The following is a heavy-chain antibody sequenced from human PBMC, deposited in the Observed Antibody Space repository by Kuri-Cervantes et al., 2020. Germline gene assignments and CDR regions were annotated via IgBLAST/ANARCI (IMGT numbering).Heavy chain of an antibody. D-gene: IGHD2-2*01. CDR1: GLTFSIYA. CDR3: AKAPSRAAAMDLDY. Sequence: GESLKISCAASGLTFSIYAMSWVRQAPGKGLEWVSTITGSGGSTYYADSAKGRFTISRDNSKNTLYLQMNSLRAEDTAVYYCAKAPSRAAAMDLDYWGQGTLVTVSS. J-gene: IGHJ4*02. V-gene: IGHV3-23*01. CDR2: ITGSGGST.